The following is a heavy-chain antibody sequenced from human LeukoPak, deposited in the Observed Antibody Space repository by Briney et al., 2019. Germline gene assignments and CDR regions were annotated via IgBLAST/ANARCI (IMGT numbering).Heavy chain of an antibody. CDR2: ISGSGAT. D-gene: IGHD4-23*01. J-gene: IGHJ3*01. V-gene: IGHV3-11*01. CDR3: ARDPMYNGGNSGAFDF. Sequence: GGSLRLSCAASGFTFSDHFVTWIRQAPGKGLEWISYISGSGATYYAASVKGRFTISRDNAQNSLWLQMSSLRAEDTAVYYCARDPMYNGGNSGAFDFWGQGTLVTVSS. CDR1: GFTFSDHF.